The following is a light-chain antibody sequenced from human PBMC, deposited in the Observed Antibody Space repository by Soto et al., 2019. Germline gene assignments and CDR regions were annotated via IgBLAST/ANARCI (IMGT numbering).Light chain of an antibody. CDR3: QQHNQWPIT. V-gene: IGKV3D-15*01. J-gene: IGKJ1*01. CDR1: QSVNRK. CDR2: YIS. Sequence: DIGMTQSPDSLAVSLGARATLSCRASQSVNRKVAWYQQKPGQAPRLLIYYISTRATGIPARFSGSGSGTEFTLTINSLQSEDSAVYYCQQHNQWPITFGQGTKVDIK.